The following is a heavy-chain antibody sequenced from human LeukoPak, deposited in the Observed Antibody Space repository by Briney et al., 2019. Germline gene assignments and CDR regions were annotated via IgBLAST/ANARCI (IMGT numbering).Heavy chain of an antibody. CDR2: IYPGDSDI. CDR3: ARRAGDSVTKRAFDF. J-gene: IGHJ3*01. CDR1: GYSFTTNW. D-gene: IGHD4-17*01. Sequence: GESLKTSCKGPGYSFTTNWIGWVRQMPGKGLEWMGIIYPGDSDIRYNPSFQGQVTISADKSISTAYLQWRSLKASDSAMYYCARRAGDSVTKRAFDFWGQGTMVTVSS. V-gene: IGHV5-51*01.